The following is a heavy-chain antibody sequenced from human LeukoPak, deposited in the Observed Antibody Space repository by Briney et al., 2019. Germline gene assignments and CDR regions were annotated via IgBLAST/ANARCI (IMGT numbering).Heavy chain of an antibody. CDR3: ATSYLYSSGCWVY. Sequence: GGSLRLSCAASGFTFSSYSMNWVRQAPGKGLEWVSSISSSSSYIYYADSVKGRFTISRDNAKNSLYLQMNSLRAEDTAVYYCATSYLYSSGCWVYWGQGTLVTVSS. CDR2: ISSSSSYI. V-gene: IGHV3-21*01. D-gene: IGHD6-19*01. J-gene: IGHJ4*02. CDR1: GFTFSSYS.